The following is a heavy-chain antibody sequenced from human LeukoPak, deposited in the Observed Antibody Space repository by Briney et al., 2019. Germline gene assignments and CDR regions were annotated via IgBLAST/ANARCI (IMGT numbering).Heavy chain of an antibody. CDR3: ARHLYYSASAFWYIDL. V-gene: IGHV4-39*01. J-gene: IGHJ2*01. CDR1: GGSISSSSYS. D-gene: IGHD3-10*01. Sequence: PSETLSLTCTVSGGSISSSSYSWGRIRQPPGKGLEWIGRNYYSGGTYYNPSLKSRVAVSIDTSKNEFSLILTSVTAADTAEYYCARHLYYSASAFWYIDLWGRGTLVIVSP. CDR2: NYYSGGT.